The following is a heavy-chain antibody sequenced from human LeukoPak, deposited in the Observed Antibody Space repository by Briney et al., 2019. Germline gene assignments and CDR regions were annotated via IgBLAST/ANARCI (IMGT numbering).Heavy chain of an antibody. CDR1: GGSINSYW. CDR3: ARAGYSISSYRFDY. V-gene: IGHV4-4*07. Sequence: PSATLSLTRSVSGGSINSYWWSWIRQPAGKGLEFIGRIYTTGMTNYNPSLKTGVPMSVDTSKNKFSLELRSVTAADTAVYFCARAGYSISSYRFDYWGQGALVTVSS. CDR2: IYTTGMT. D-gene: IGHD3-22*01. J-gene: IGHJ4*02.